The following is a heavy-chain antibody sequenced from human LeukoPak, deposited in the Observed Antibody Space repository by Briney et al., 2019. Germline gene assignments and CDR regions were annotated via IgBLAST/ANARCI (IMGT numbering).Heavy chain of an antibody. CDR2: INHSGST. CDR3: ARIPNYSRAAPHWYFDL. V-gene: IGHV4-34*01. Sequence: PSETLSLTCAVYGGSFSGYYWSWIRQPPGKGLEWIGEINHSGSTNYNPSLKSRVTISVDTSKNQFSLKLSSVTAADTAVSYCARIPNYSRAAPHWYFDLWGRGTLVTVSS. CDR1: GGSFSGYY. J-gene: IGHJ2*01. D-gene: IGHD6-13*01.